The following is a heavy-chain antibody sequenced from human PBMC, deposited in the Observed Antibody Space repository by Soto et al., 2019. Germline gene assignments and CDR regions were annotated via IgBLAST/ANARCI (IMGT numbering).Heavy chain of an antibody. V-gene: IGHV1-18*01. CDR2: ISAYNGNT. CDR1: GYTFTSYG. D-gene: IGHD6-13*01. Sequence: ASVKVSCKASGYTFTSYGISWVRQAPGQGLEWMGWISAYNGNTNYAQKLQDRVTMTTDTSTSTAYMELRSLRSDDTAVYYCATIAAAGTWFDSWGQGTLVTVSS. J-gene: IGHJ5*01. CDR3: ATIAAAGTWFDS.